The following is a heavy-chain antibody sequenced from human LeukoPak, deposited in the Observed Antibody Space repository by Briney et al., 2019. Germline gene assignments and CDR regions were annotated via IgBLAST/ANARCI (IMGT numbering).Heavy chain of an antibody. J-gene: IGHJ3*02. CDR2: IYYSGST. CDR1: GGSISSGDYY. V-gene: IGHV4-61*08. CDR3: ARLTHLRDDSSGYRAFDI. D-gene: IGHD3-22*01. Sequence: SETLSLTCTVSGGSISSGDYYWSWIRQPPGKGLEWIGYIYYSGSTNYNPSLKSRVTISVDTSKNQFSLKLSSVTAADTAVYYCARLTHLRDDSSGYRAFDIWGQGTMVTVSS.